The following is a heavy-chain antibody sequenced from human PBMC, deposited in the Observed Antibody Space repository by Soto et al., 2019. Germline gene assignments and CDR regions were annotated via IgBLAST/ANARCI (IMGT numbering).Heavy chain of an antibody. CDR1: GGSFSGYY. CDR2: INHSGST. CDR3: ARDIPGRYCSGGSCYGYFDY. Sequence: SETLSLTCAVYGGSFSGYYWSWIRQPPGKGLEWIGEINHSGSTNYNPSLKSRATISVDTSKNQFSLKLSSVTAADTAVYYCARDIPGRYCSGGSCYGYFDYWGQGTLVTVSS. J-gene: IGHJ4*02. D-gene: IGHD2-15*01. V-gene: IGHV4-34*01.